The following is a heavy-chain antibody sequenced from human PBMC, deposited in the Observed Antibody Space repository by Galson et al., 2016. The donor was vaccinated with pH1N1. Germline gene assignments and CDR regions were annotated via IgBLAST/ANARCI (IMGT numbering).Heavy chain of an antibody. V-gene: IGHV1-2*02. CDR2: INPNSGAT. CDR3: ARDGATSRLRALDM. J-gene: IGHJ3*02. CDR1: GYTFSGYN. D-gene: IGHD2-21*02. Sequence: SVKASCKASGYTFSGYNIYWVRQAPGQGLECMGWINPNSGATNYLQKFQGRVTMTRDTSISTVYMELNRLRSDDTAVYYCARDGATSRLRALDMWGQGTVVTVSS.